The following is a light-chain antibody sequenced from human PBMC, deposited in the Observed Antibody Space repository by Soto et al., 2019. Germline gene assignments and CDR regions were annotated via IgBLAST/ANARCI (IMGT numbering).Light chain of an antibody. V-gene: IGKV3-15*01. Sequence: EVVITQSPGTLSVSLGESYTLSCMASQSVDGYLAWYQQKPGQAPLLLIYGASTRATCVTARFRGGGSGTEFTLPISSLQSEDSAVYYCQQYHKWPPITFGLGTRLDNK. CDR3: QQYHKWPPIT. CDR1: QSVDGY. CDR2: GAS. J-gene: IGKJ5*01.